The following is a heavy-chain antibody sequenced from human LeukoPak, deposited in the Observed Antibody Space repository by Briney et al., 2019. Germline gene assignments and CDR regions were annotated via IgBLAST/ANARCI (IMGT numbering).Heavy chain of an antibody. CDR3: ARDLGGSSNYGSDTNWFDP. V-gene: IGHV4-4*07. Sequence: SETLSLTCTVSGGSISSYYWSWIRQPAGKGLEWIGRIYTSGSTNYNPSLKSRVTMSVDTSKNQFSLKLSSVTAADTAVYYCARDLGGSSNYGSDTNWFDPWGQGTLVTVSS. J-gene: IGHJ5*02. D-gene: IGHD1-26*01. CDR2: IYTSGST. CDR1: GGSISSYY.